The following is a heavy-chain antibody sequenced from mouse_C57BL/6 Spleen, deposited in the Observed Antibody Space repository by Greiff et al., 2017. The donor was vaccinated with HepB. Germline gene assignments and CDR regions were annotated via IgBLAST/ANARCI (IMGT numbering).Heavy chain of an antibody. Sequence: VQRVESGAELARPGASVKLSCKASGYTFTSYGISWVKQRTGQGLEWIGEIYPRSGNTYYNEKFKGKATLTADKSSSTAYMELRSLTSEDSAVYFCAITTVANWYFDVWGTGTTVTVSS. CDR2: IYPRSGNT. D-gene: IGHD1-1*01. CDR3: AITTVANWYFDV. V-gene: IGHV1-81*01. J-gene: IGHJ1*03. CDR1: GYTFTSYG.